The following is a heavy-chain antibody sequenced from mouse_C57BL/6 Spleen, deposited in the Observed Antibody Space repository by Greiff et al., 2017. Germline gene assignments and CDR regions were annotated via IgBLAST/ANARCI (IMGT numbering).Heavy chain of an antibody. D-gene: IGHD2-5*01. CDR2: IYPGDGDT. CDR1: GYAFSSSW. V-gene: IGHV1-82*01. J-gene: IGHJ4*01. Sequence: VQLQQSGPELVKPGASVKISCKASGYAFSSSWMNWVKQRPGKGLEWIGRIYPGDGDTNYNGKFKGKATLTADKSSSTAYMQLSSLTSEDSAVYFCAREAGSNYRAMDYWGQGTSVTVSS. CDR3: AREAGSNYRAMDY.